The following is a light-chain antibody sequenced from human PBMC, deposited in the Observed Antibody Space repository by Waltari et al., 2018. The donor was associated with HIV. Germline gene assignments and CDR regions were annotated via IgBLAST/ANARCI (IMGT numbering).Light chain of an antibody. CDR2: QGS. V-gene: IGLV3-1*01. CDR3: QAWDANHAV. Sequence: TQPPSVSVPSGQTASIPCSGEKLADKFPCWYQKKPGQPPILLVYQGSRRPSGIPARFSASKSANTATLTIRGAQPLDEADYFCQAWDANHAVFGGGTTLTVL. J-gene: IGLJ2*01. CDR1: KLADKF.